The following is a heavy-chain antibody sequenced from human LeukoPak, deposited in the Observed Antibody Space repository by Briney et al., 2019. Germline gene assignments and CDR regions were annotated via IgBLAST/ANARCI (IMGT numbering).Heavy chain of an antibody. V-gene: IGHV1-8*01. CDR2: MNPNSGNT. D-gene: IGHD5-18*01. CDR1: GYTFTSYD. CDR3: ARDRGYSYGFYYYYGMDV. J-gene: IGHJ6*02. Sequence: ASVKVSCKASGYTFTSYDINWVRQATGQGLEWMGWMNPNSGNTGYAQKFQGRVTMTRNTSISTAYMELSSLRSDDTAVYYCARDRGYSYGFYYYYGMDVWGQGTTVTVSS.